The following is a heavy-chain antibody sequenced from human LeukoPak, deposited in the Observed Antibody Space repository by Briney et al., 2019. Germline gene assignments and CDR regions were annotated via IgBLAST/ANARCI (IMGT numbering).Heavy chain of an antibody. V-gene: IGHV5-10-1*01. Sequence: GESLRISCRGSGYSVTTYWISWVRQMPGKGLEWMGRIDPSDSYTKYNPSFQGHVTISAYKSISTAYLQWSSLKASDSAMYYCARRYSSDYYWDDWGQGTLVTVSS. CDR3: ARRYSSDYYWDD. CDR1: GYSVTTYW. D-gene: IGHD6-25*01. CDR2: IDPSDSYT. J-gene: IGHJ4*02.